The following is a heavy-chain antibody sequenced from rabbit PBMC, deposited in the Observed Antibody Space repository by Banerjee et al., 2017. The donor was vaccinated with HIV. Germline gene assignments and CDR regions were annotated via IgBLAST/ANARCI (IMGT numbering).Heavy chain of an antibody. Sequence: QSLEESGGDLVKPGASLTLTCTASGFSFSSSYWICWVRQAPGRGLELIAYIGTSTATTWYASWVNGRFTISKTSSTAVTLQMTSLAAADTATYFCARGLVAGVLDLWGQGTLVTVS. D-gene: IGHD3-3*01. CDR3: ARGLVAGVLDL. CDR1: GFSFSSSYW. J-gene: IGHJ3*01. CDR2: IGTSTATT. V-gene: IGHV1S40*01.